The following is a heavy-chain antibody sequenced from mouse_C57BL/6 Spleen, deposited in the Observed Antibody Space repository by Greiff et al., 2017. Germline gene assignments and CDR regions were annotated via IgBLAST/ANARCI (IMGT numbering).Heavy chain of an antibody. D-gene: IGHD2-2*01. Sequence: VQLQQSGPELVKPGASVKMSCKASGYTFTDYNMHWVKQSHGKSLEWIGYINPNNGGTSYNQKFKGKATLTVNKSSSTAYMELRSLTSEDSAVYYCASLIYYGYVAWFAYWGQGTLVTVSA. J-gene: IGHJ3*01. V-gene: IGHV1-22*01. CDR3: ASLIYYGYVAWFAY. CDR2: INPNNGGT. CDR1: GYTFTDYN.